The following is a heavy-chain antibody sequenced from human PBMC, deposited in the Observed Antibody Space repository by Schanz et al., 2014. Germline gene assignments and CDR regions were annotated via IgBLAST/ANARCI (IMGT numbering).Heavy chain of an antibody. J-gene: IGHJ4*02. CDR3: VKTDAGWRFDY. Sequence: DVQLVESGGDLVQPGGSLSLSCAASGFTFSNYAMSWVRQAPGKGLEWVSCITGGSTTYTYYADSVRGRFTISRDNSRNTVYLQMNNVGVDDTATYYCVKTDAGWRFDYWGQGTLVIVSS. CDR1: GFTFSNYA. D-gene: IGHD6-19*01. CDR2: ITGGSTTYT. V-gene: IGHV3-23*04.